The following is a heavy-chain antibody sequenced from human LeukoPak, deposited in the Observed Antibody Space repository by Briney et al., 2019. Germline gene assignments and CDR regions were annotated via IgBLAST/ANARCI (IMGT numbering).Heavy chain of an antibody. CDR3: ARDQLGGDPDDYYYYYMDV. J-gene: IGHJ6*03. V-gene: IGHV3-49*03. Sequence: PGGSLRLSCTTSGFTLGDYAMSWFRQAPGKGLEWVGFIRSKIYGGAIEYAASVKGRFTISRDDSKSIAYLQMNSLRTEDTGLYYCARDQLGGDPDDYYYYYMDVWGKGTTVTVPS. CDR1: GFTLGDYA. D-gene: IGHD4-17*01. CDR2: IRSKIYGGAI.